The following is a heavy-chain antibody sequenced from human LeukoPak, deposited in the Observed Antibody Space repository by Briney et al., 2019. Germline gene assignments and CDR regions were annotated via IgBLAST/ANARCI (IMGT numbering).Heavy chain of an antibody. CDR3: ARRIIARGLGQEDWFDP. CDR2: ILYSGTT. J-gene: IGHJ5*02. D-gene: IGHD3-16*01. V-gene: IGHV4-59*02. Sequence: SETLSLTCTVSGASVTSYYWNWIRQPPGKGLEWIGYILYSGTTNYNPSLNSRVTMSLDTSKNQFSLELSSVTAADTAVYYCARRIIARGLGQEDWFDPWGQGILVTVSS. CDR1: GASVTSYY.